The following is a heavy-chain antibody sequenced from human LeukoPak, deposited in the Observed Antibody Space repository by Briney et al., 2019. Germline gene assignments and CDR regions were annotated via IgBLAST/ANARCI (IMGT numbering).Heavy chain of an antibody. CDR3: AREQLGPSSGYFDY. D-gene: IGHD3-3*01. J-gene: IGHJ4*02. CDR1: GGSISSYY. Sequence: PSETLSLTCTVSGGSISSYYWSWIRQPPGKGLEWIGYIYDTGSTNYNPSLKSRVTISVDTSKNQFSLKLSSVTAADTAVYYCAREQLGPSSGYFDYWGQGTLVTVSS. CDR2: IYDTGST. V-gene: IGHV4-59*01.